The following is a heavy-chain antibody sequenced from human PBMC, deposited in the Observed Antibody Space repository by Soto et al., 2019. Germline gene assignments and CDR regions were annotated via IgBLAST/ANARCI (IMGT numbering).Heavy chain of an antibody. D-gene: IGHD1-26*01. J-gene: IGHJ6*02. V-gene: IGHV1-2*02. Sequence: VNVSCKASGYTFTGYYVHWVRQAPGQGLEWMGWINPNSGDTYLAQRFQGRVTMNRDTSIGTAYMELRGLTSDDTAEYYCAKGGAIVAAGTRVYLYNAMDVWGQGTTVTVYS. CDR1: GYTFTGYY. CDR3: AKGGAIVAAGTRVYLYNAMDV. CDR2: INPNSGDT.